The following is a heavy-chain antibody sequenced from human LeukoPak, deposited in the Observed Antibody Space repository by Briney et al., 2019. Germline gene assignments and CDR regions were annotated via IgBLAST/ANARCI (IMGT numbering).Heavy chain of an antibody. Sequence: PGGSLRLSCTASGFTFGDYAMSWFRQAPGKGLEWVGFIRSKAYGGTTEYAASVKGRFTISRDDSKSIAYLQMNSLKTEDTAVYYCTRVVGDDSSGWYDFDYWGQGTLVTVSS. V-gene: IGHV3-49*03. CDR3: TRVVGDDSSGWYDFDY. D-gene: IGHD6-19*01. J-gene: IGHJ4*02. CDR2: IRSKAYGGTT. CDR1: GFTFGDYA.